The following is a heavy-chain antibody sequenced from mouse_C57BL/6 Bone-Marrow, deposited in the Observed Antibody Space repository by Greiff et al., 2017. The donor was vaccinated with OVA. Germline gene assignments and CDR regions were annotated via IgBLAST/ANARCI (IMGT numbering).Heavy chain of an antibody. CDR2: IHPNSGST. V-gene: IGHV1-64*01. CDR1: GYTFTSYW. Sequence: QVQLQQPVAELVKPGASVKLSCKASGYTFTSYWMHWVKQRPGQGLEWIGMIHPNSGSTNYNEKFKSKATLTVDKSSSTAYMQLSSLTSEDSAVYYCARISTGAMDYWGQGTSVTVSS. J-gene: IGHJ4*01. CDR3: ARISTGAMDY. D-gene: IGHD1-1*01.